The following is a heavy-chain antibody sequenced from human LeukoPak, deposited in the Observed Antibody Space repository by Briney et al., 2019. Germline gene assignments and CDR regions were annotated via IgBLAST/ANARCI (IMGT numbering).Heavy chain of an antibody. CDR2: ISSSSSYI. J-gene: IGHJ4*02. V-gene: IGHV3-21*01. CDR3: ARLQIVDTAMATDY. CDR1: GFTFSCYS. Sequence: PGGSLRLSCAASGFTFSCYSMNWVRQAPGKGLEWVSSISSSSSYIYYADSVKGRFTISRDNAKNSLYLQMNSLRAEDTAVYYCARLQIVDTAMATDYWGQGTLVTVSS. D-gene: IGHD5-18*01.